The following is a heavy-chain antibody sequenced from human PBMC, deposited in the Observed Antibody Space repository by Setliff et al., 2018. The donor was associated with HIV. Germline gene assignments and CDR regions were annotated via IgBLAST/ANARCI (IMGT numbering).Heavy chain of an antibody. CDR1: GGSISSGSYY. J-gene: IGHJ4*02. Sequence: SETLSLTCSVSGGSISSGSYYWSWIRQHPGKGLAWIGYIYISGSTDYSPPLKSRVTMSVDTSKNQFSLKLRSVTAADTAVYYCARGEILQWSDYWGQGTLVTVSS. D-gene: IGHD2-15*01. V-gene: IGHV4-61*01. CDR2: IYISGST. CDR3: ARGEILQWSDY.